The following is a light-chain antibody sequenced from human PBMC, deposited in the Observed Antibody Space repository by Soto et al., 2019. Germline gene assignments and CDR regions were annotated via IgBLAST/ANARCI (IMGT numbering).Light chain of an antibody. Sequence: AIRMTKSPSSLSAFTGDRFTSICRASEGISSYLAWYQQKPGKAPKLLIYKTSTLESGVPSRFSGSESETEFPITIGGLQPDDVGTCYWQRYNSYLWAVGKGTKVDIK. CDR1: EGISSY. CDR3: QRYNSYLWA. CDR2: KTS. V-gene: IGKV1-8*01. J-gene: IGKJ1*01.